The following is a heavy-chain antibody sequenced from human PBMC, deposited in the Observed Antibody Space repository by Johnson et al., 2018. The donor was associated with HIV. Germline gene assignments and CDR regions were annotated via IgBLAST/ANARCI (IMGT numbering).Heavy chain of an antibody. D-gene: IGHD3-3*01. Sequence: VQLVESGGGVVQPGGSLRLSCAASGFTFSSYSMNWVRQAPGRGLEWVSYISSSSSPIYYADSVKGRFTISRDNAKNSLYLQMNSLRAEDTAVYYCARGNYDFWSGYYRVTNAFDIWGQGTMVTVSS. CDR3: ARGNYDFWSGYYRVTNAFDI. J-gene: IGHJ3*02. V-gene: IGHV3-48*01. CDR2: ISSSSSPI. CDR1: GFTFSSYS.